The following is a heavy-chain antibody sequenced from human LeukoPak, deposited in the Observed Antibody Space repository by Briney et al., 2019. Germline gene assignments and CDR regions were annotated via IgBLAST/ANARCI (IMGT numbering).Heavy chain of an antibody. J-gene: IGHJ6*03. Sequence: ASVKVSCKASGYTFTNYYIHWVRQAPGQGLEWMGWINPNSGGTNYAQKVQGRVTMTRDTSISTAYMELSRLRSDDTAVYYCARDHKVVPAAIEGNYYYYYMDVWGKGTTVTVSS. D-gene: IGHD2-2*01. CDR3: ARDHKVVPAAIEGNYYYYYMDV. CDR1: GYTFTNYY. V-gene: IGHV1-2*02. CDR2: INPNSGGT.